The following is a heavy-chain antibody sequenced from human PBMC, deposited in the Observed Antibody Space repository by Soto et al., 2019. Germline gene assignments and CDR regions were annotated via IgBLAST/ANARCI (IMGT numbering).Heavy chain of an antibody. J-gene: IGHJ4*02. Sequence: SETLSLTCAVYGGSFSGYYWSWIRQPPGKGLEWIGEINHRGSTNYNPSLKSRVTISVDTSKNQFSRKLSSVTAADTAVYYWARGVATRPIDYWGQGTLVTVSS. CDR3: ARGVATRPIDY. D-gene: IGHD5-12*01. V-gene: IGHV4-34*01. CDR1: GGSFSGYY. CDR2: INHRGST.